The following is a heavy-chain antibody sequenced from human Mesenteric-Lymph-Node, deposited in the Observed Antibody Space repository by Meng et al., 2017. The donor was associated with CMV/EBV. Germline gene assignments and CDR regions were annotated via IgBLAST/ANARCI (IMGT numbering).Heavy chain of an antibody. Sequence: TFSSYWMSWVRQPPGKGLEWIGSIYYSGSTYYNPSLKSRVTISVDTSKNQFSLKLSSVTAADTAVYYCSVRGVPNYYYYGMDVWGQGTTVTVSS. V-gene: IGHV4-39*07. D-gene: IGHD3-10*01. CDR1: TFSSYW. J-gene: IGHJ6*02. CDR3: SVRGVPNYYYYGMDV. CDR2: IYYSGST.